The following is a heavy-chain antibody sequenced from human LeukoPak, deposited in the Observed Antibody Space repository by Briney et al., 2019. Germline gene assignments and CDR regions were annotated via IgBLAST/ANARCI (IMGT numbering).Heavy chain of an antibody. CDR2: IIPISGTA. J-gene: IGHJ4*02. D-gene: IGHD4-17*01. CDR1: GGTFISYA. CDR3: ARDETYGDYRLDY. V-gene: IGHV1-69*06. Sequence: SVKVSCKASGGTFISYALIWVRQAPGHGLEWMGGIIPISGTANYAQKFQGRVTITADKSTNTAYMELSSLRSEDTAVYYCARDETYGDYRLDYWGQGTLVTVSS.